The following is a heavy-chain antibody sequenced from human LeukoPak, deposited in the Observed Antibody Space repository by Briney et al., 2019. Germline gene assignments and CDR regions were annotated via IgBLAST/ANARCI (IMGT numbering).Heavy chain of an antibody. V-gene: IGHV3-48*02. CDR2: ISSSSSTI. CDR3: ARVAAGYSVNYFDY. Sequence: GGSLRLSCAASGFTFSSYSMNWVRQAPGKGLGWVSYISSSSSTIYYADSVKGQFTISRDNVENSLYLQMNSLRDEDTAVYYCARVAAGYSVNYFDYWGQGTLVTVSS. CDR1: GFTFSSYS. D-gene: IGHD4-23*01. J-gene: IGHJ4*02.